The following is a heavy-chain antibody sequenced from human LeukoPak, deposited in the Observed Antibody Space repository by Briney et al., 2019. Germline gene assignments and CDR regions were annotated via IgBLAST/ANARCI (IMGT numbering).Heavy chain of an antibody. V-gene: IGHV1-8*01. J-gene: IGHJ4*02. D-gene: IGHD1-26*01. CDR1: GYTFTSYD. CDR2: MNPNSGNT. Sequence: ASVKVSCKASGYTFTSYDINWVRQAPGQGLEWMGWMNPNSGNTGYAQKFQGRVTMTKNTSITTAYMDLSSLRSDDTAVYYCARRELDYWGQGTLVTVSS. CDR3: ARRELDY.